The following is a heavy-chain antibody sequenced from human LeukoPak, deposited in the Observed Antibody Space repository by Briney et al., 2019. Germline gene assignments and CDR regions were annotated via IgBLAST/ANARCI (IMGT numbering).Heavy chain of an antibody. V-gene: IGHV4-59*08. Sequence: SEILSLTCTVSGGSISGYYWSWIRQPPGKGLEWIGFISYSGSTDYNPSLKSRVTISVDTSKGQFSLNLTSVTAADTAVYYSARHYYDSSGYFYQDYWGQGTLVTVSS. CDR2: ISYSGST. CDR1: GGSISGYY. D-gene: IGHD3-22*01. J-gene: IGHJ4*02. CDR3: ARHYYDSSGYFYQDY.